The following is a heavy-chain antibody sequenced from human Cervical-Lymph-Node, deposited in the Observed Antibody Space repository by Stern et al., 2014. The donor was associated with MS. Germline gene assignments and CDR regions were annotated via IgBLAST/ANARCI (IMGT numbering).Heavy chain of an antibody. V-gene: IGHV4-39*01. CDR2: VYYSGAT. Sequence: QVQLQESGPGLVKPSETLSLTCAVSGDSISSYTHYWAWIRQPPGKGLEWIGSVYYSGATYYNPSLKTRVPIPVDTPKNHFPWGLNSGTAADTAVYYCAKHACTGAACPFDLWGQGTLVTVSS. D-gene: IGHD2-8*02. J-gene: IGHJ4*02. CDR1: GDSISSYTHY. CDR3: AKHACTGAACPFDL.